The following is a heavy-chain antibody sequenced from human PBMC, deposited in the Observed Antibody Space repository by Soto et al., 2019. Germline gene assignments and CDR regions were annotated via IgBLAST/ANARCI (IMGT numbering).Heavy chain of an antibody. V-gene: IGHV3-72*01. CDR2: TRNKANSYTT. CDR3: LVRFGDGLRDY. J-gene: IGHJ4*02. CDR1: GFTFSDHY. Sequence: EVQLVESGGGLVQPGGSLRLSCAASGFTFSDHYMDWVRQAPGKGLEWVGHTRNKANSYTTEYAASVQGRFIISRDDADNSLYLQMNSLKTEDTAVYYCLVRFGDGLRDYWGQGTLVTVSS. D-gene: IGHD3-10*01.